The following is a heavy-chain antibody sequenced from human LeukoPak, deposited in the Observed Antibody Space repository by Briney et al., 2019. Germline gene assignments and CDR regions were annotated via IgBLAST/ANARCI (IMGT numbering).Heavy chain of an antibody. CDR1: GFSFNTFG. D-gene: IGHD2-21*01. Sequence: LPGGSLRLSCATSGFSFNTFGMRWIRQAPGKGLEWVAVIWYDGSERYYADSVKGRFTISRDNSKNTLYLQMDSLRVDDTAVYYCARGAAYGEHVDYWGQGTLVAVSS. CDR3: ARGAAYGEHVDY. CDR2: IWYDGSER. V-gene: IGHV3-33*01. J-gene: IGHJ4*02.